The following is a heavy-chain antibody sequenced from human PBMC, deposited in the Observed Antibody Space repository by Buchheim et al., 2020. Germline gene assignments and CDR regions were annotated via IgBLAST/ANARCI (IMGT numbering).Heavy chain of an antibody. Sequence: EVQLVESGGGLVQPGGSLRLSCAASGFTFSSYWMHWFRQAPGKGLVWFSLIISVGSSTTSADSVKGRFPISRDNAKNTLYLQMNSLRAEDTAVYYCARDHHFWSGYPDYWGQGTL. V-gene: IGHV3-74*01. D-gene: IGHD3-3*02. J-gene: IGHJ4*02. CDR2: IISVGSST. CDR1: GFTFSSYW. CDR3: ARDHHFWSGYPDY.